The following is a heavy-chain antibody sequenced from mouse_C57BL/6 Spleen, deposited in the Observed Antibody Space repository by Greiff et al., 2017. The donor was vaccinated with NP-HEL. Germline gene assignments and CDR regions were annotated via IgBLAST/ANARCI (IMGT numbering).Heavy chain of an antibody. V-gene: IGHV1-82*01. Sequence: QVQLKESGPELVKPGASVKISCKASGYAFSSSWMNWVKQRPGKGLEWIGRIYPGDGDTNYNGKFKGKATLTADKSSSTAYMQLSSLTSEDSAVYFCARERDGNRYFDVWGTGTTVTVSS. CDR1: GYAFSSSW. CDR3: ARERDGNRYFDV. CDR2: IYPGDGDT. J-gene: IGHJ1*03. D-gene: IGHD2-1*01.